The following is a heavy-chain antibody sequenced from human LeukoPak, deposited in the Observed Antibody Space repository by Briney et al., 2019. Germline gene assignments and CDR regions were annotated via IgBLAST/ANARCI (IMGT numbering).Heavy chain of an antibody. CDR1: GGTFSSYA. CDR3: ARGENCGGDCYLNWFDP. CDR2: IIPIFGTA. D-gene: IGHD2-21*02. Sequence: SVKLSFKASGGTFSSYAISWVRQAPGQGLEWIGGIIPIFGTANYAQKFQGRVTITADESTSTAYMELSSLRSEDTAVYYCARGENCGGDCYLNWFDPWGQGTLVTVSS. J-gene: IGHJ5*02. V-gene: IGHV1-69*13.